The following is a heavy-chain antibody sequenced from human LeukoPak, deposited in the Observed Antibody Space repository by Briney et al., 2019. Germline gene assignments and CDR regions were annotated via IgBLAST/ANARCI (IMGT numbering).Heavy chain of an antibody. V-gene: IGHV3-53*01. CDR1: GFTVSSNY. J-gene: IGHJ4*02. CDR2: IYSGGST. Sequence: PGGSLRLSCAASGFTVSSNYMSWVRQAPGKGLEWVSVIYSGGSTYYADSVKGRFTISRDNSKNTLYLQMNSLRAEDTAVYYCARDAPFSMVRGEAYWGQGTLVTVSS. D-gene: IGHD3-10*01. CDR3: ARDAPFSMVRGEAY.